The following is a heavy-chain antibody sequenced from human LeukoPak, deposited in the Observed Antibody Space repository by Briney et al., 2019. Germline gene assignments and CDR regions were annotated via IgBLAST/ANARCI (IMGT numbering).Heavy chain of an antibody. CDR3: ARANSSAWHNFDF. J-gene: IGHJ4*02. CDR2: ISYDGSD. D-gene: IGHD6-19*01. Sequence: GGSLRLSCAASGFTFTSYAMSWVRQAPGKGLEWVAVISYDGSDYYADSVKGRFTISRDNSRDTLYLEMNSLRAEDRAVYYCARANSSAWHNFDFWGQGTLVTVSS. CDR1: GFTFTSYA. V-gene: IGHV3-30-3*01.